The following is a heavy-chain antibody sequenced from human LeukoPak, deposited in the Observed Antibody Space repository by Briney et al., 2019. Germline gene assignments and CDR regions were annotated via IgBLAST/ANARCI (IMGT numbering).Heavy chain of an antibody. Sequence: VASVKVSCKASGYTFTSYGISWVRQAPGQGLEWMGWISAYNGNTNYAQKLQGRVTMTTDTSTSTAYMELRSLRSDDTAVYYCARDIYDILTGFGWFDPWGQGTLVTVSS. CDR1: GYTFTSYG. CDR3: ARDIYDILTGFGWFDP. J-gene: IGHJ5*02. D-gene: IGHD3-9*01. V-gene: IGHV1-18*01. CDR2: ISAYNGNT.